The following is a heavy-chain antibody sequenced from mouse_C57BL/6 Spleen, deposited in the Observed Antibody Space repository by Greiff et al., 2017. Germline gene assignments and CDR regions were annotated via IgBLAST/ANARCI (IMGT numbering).Heavy chain of an antibody. CDR3: TRDDGYYVRGSMDY. Sequence: QVQLQQSGAELVRPGASVTLSCKASGYTFTDYEMHWVKQTPVHGLEWIGAIDPETGGTASNQKFKGKAILTADKSSSTAYMELRSLTSEDSAVYYCTRDDGYYVRGSMDYWGQGTSVTVSS. CDR2: IDPETGGT. CDR1: GYTFTDYE. D-gene: IGHD2-3*01. J-gene: IGHJ4*01. V-gene: IGHV1-15*01.